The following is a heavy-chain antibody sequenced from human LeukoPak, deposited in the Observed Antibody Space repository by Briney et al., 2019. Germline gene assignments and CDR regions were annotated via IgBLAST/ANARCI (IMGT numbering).Heavy chain of an antibody. CDR3: GREDCNNVRCYGASDA. V-gene: IGHV3-69-1*01. Sequence: PGGSLRLSCAASGFTFTNYAMSWVRQAPGKGLEWVSSISSNNNIYYADSVKGRFTISRDNAKNSLSLQMNSLRGEDTAVYYCGREDCNNVRCYGASDAWGQGTLVTVSS. J-gene: IGHJ5*02. CDR1: GFTFTNYA. D-gene: IGHD2-2*01. CDR2: ISSNNNI.